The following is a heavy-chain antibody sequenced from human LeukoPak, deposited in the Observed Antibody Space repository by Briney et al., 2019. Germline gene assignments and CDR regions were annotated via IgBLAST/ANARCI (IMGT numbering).Heavy chain of an antibody. Sequence: GGSLRLSCAASGFPFSSYWMSWVRQAPGKGLEWVSVICSGDKTNYADSVRGRFTISRDNSKNTLYLQMNSLRVEDTAIYYCTRGPDEAKLSKWGRGTLVTVSS. V-gene: IGHV3-53*01. J-gene: IGHJ4*02. CDR1: GFPFSSYW. CDR3: TRGPDEAKLSK. D-gene: IGHD1-14*01. CDR2: ICSGDKT.